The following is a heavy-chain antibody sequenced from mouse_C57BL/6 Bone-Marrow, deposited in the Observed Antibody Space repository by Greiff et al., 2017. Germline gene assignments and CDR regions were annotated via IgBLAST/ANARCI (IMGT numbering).Heavy chain of an antibody. D-gene: IGHD2-10*01. CDR2: IWSGGST. CDR3: ARKPAYSGFAY. CDR1: GFSLTGYG. V-gene: IGHV2-2*01. J-gene: IGHJ3*01. Sequence: VKVVESGPGLVQPSPSLSITCTVSGFSLTGYGVHWVRQSPGQGLEWLGGIWSGGSTDYNAAFISSLSISKDNSKSQVFFNMNSLQADDTARYYCARKPAYSGFAYWGQGTLVTVSA.